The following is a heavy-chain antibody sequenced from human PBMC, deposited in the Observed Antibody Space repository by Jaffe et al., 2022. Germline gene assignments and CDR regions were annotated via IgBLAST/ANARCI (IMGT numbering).Heavy chain of an antibody. CDR1: GFSLSTSGVG. Sequence: QITLKESGPTLVKPTQTLTLTCTFSGFSLSTSGVGVGWIRQPPGKALEWLALIYWNDDKRYSPSLKSRLTITKDTSKNQVVLTMTNMDPVDTATYYCAHRVGYDYIPQPEYFQHWGQGTLVTVSS. CDR3: AHRVGYDYIPQPEYFQH. J-gene: IGHJ1*01. CDR2: IYWNDDK. D-gene: IGHD3-16*01. V-gene: IGHV2-5*01.